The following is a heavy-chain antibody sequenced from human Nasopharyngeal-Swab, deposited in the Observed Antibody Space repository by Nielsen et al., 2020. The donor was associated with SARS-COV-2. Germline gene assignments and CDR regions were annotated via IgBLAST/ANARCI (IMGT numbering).Heavy chain of an antibody. Sequence: ESLNIPCAALGVTFSSYWMSWVRQAPGKGLEWVANIKQDGSEKYYVDSVKGRFTISRDNAKNSLYLQMNSLRAEDTAVYYCARDRADSSLYYMNVWGKGTTVTVSS. CDR3: ARDRADSSLYYMNV. CDR2: IKQDGSEK. CDR1: GVTFSSYW. J-gene: IGHJ6*03. D-gene: IGHD3-22*01. V-gene: IGHV3-7*03.